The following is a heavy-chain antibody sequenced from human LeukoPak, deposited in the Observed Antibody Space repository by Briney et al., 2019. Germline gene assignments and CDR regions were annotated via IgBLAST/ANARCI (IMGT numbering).Heavy chain of an antibody. CDR3: VKESGFMVAPNSAFDI. J-gene: IGHJ4*02. CDR1: GFTFNSYP. D-gene: IGHD4/OR15-4a*01. CDR2: ISRNGGST. V-gene: IGHV3-64D*06. Sequence: GGSLRLSCSASGFTFNSYPVHWVRQAPGKGLEYVSGISRNGGSTYYADSVKGRFTISRDNSKNTLYLQMSSLRAEGTAVYYCVKESGFMVAPNSAFDIWGQGTLVTVSS.